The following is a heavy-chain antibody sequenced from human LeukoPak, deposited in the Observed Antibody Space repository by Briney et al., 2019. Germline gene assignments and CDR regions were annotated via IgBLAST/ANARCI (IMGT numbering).Heavy chain of an antibody. D-gene: IGHD3-10*01. CDR3: ARGRSLLWFGHIDY. CDR2: INHSGST. CDR1: GGSSSGYY. Sequence: SETLSLTCAVYGGSSSGYYWSWIRQPPGKGLEWIGEINHSGSTNYNPSLKSRVTISVDTSKNQFPLKLSSVTAADTAVYYCARGRSLLWFGHIDYWGQGTLVTVSS. J-gene: IGHJ4*02. V-gene: IGHV4-34*01.